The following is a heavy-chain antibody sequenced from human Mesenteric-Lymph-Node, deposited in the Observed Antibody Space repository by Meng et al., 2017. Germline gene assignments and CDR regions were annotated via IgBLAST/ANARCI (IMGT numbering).Heavy chain of an antibody. D-gene: IGHD1-26*01. V-gene: IGHV2-5*02. J-gene: IGHJ3*02. Sequence: SGPTLVKPTQTLTVTCTFSGFSLTSGEMCVAWIRQPPGKALEWLAVIYWDDDKRYSPSLRSRLTIAKDTSKNQVGLTMTNMDPVDTATYYCARPQWDLHRGSIGAFHIWGQGTMVTVSS. CDR1: GFSLTSGEMC. CDR3: ARPQWDLHRGSIGAFHI. CDR2: IYWDDDK.